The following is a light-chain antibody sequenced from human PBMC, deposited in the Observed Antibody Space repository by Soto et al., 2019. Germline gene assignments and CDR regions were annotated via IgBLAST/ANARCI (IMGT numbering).Light chain of an antibody. Sequence: ETVMTQSPATLSVSPGERATLSCRSSQSINTNLAWYQQKPGQAPRLLIYRASTRATGIPARFSGSGSGTEFTLTISSLQSEDFAIYYCQQYYDWREYTFGQGTKLEIK. J-gene: IGKJ2*01. V-gene: IGKV3-15*01. CDR1: QSINTN. CDR3: QQYYDWREYT. CDR2: RAS.